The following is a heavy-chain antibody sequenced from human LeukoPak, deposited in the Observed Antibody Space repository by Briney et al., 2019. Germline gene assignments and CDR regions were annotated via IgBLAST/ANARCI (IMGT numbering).Heavy chain of an antibody. J-gene: IGHJ6*02. D-gene: IGHD7-27*01. V-gene: IGHV1-8*02. CDR1: GYSFSNYG. Sequence: GESLKISCKASGYSFSNYGISWVRQATGQGLEWMGWMNPNSGNAGFAQKFQGRVTMTRNTSISTAYMELSSLRSEDTAVYYCARSLKPGYYYYGMDVWGQGTTVTVSS. CDR3: ARSLKPGYYYYGMDV. CDR2: MNPNSGNA.